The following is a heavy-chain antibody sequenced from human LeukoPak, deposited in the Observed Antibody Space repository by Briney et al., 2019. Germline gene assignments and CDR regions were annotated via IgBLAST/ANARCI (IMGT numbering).Heavy chain of an antibody. CDR1: GYSFTSYW. D-gene: IGHD6-19*01. CDR2: IYPGDSDT. CDR3: ASGLAVVAPDFDY. Sequence: KAGESLKISCKGSGYSFTSYWIGWVRQMPGKGLEWMGIIYPGDSDTRYSPSFQGQVTISADKSISTAYLQWSSLKASDTAMYYCASGLAVVAPDFDYWGQGTLVTVSS. J-gene: IGHJ4*02. V-gene: IGHV5-51*01.